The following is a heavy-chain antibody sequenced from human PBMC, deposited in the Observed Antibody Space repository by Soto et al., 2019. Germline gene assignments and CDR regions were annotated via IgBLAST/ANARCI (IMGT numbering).Heavy chain of an antibody. Sequence: QVQLVQSGAEVKKPGASVKVSCKASGYTFTNFGISWVRQAPGQGLEWMGWISAYNGNTNHAQNFQGRVTMTTDTARSTAHLERRSLRADDTAVDCCARGVTPIAYWGQGTLVTVSS. J-gene: IGHJ4*02. D-gene: IGHD2-21*02. CDR2: ISAYNGNT. V-gene: IGHV1-18*01. CDR1: GYTFTNFG. CDR3: ARGVTPIAY.